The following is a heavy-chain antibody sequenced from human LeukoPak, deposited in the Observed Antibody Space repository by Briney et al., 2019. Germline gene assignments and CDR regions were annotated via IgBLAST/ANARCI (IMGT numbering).Heavy chain of an antibody. Sequence: SETLSLTCTVSGGSISSSSYYWGWIRQPPGKGLEWIGSIYYSGSTYYNPSLKSRVTISVDTSKNQFSLKLSSVTAADTAVYYCAGGYSSSWYYFDYWGQGTLVTVSS. CDR1: GGSISSSSYY. D-gene: IGHD6-13*01. CDR3: AGGYSSSWYYFDY. CDR2: IYYSGST. V-gene: IGHV4-39*01. J-gene: IGHJ4*02.